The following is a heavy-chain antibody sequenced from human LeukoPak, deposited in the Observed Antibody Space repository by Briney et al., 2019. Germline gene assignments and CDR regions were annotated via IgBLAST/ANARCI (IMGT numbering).Heavy chain of an antibody. Sequence: GRSLRLSCAASGFTFSSYGMHWVRQAPGKGLEWVAVISYDGSNKYYADSVKGRFTISRDNSKNTLYLQMNSLRAEDTAVYYCARTGMDDSSGYYGYWGQGTLVTVSS. D-gene: IGHD3-22*01. J-gene: IGHJ4*02. CDR1: GFTFSSYG. V-gene: IGHV3-30*03. CDR3: ARTGMDDSSGYYGY. CDR2: ISYDGSNK.